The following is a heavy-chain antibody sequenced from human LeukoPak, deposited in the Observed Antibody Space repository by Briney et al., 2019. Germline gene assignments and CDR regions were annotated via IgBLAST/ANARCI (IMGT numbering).Heavy chain of an antibody. V-gene: IGHV3-15*01. CDR2: IKSNTDGGTT. CDR1: GXTFTNAW. J-gene: IGHJ4*02. Sequence: GGSLRLSCAASGXTFTNAWMTWVRQAPGKGLEWVGRIKSNTDGGTTDYAAPVKGRFTISRDDSKNTLNLQMNSLKTEDTAVYYCTTFYYYGSGSYLGYWGQGTLVTVSS. CDR3: TTFYYYGSGSYLGY. D-gene: IGHD3-10*01.